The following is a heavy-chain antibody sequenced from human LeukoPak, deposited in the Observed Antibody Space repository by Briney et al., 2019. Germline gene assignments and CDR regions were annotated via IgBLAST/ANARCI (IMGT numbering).Heavy chain of an antibody. Sequence: SETLSLTCTVSGGSISSSSYYWGWIRQPPGKGLEWIGSIYYSGSTYYNPSLKSRVTISVDTSKNQFSLKLSSVTAADTAVYYCARGRRIAVAGRRVYYFDYWGQGTLVTVSS. CDR2: IYYSGST. V-gene: IGHV4-39*07. D-gene: IGHD6-19*01. J-gene: IGHJ4*02. CDR3: ARGRRIAVAGRRVYYFDY. CDR1: GGSISSSSYY.